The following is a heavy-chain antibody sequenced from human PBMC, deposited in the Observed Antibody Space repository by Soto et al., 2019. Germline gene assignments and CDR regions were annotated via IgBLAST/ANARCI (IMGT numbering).Heavy chain of an antibody. D-gene: IGHD2-2*02. CDR2: IIPITDTA. J-gene: IGHJ5*02. CDR1: GGTFSSET. CDR3: ATLVQAPIPLFPRLGWFDP. Sequence: ASVKVSCKASGGTFSSETITWVRQAPGQGLEWMGGIIPITDTANYAQNFQGRVTITADESTSTVYMELRSLRSEDTAVYYCATLVQAPIPLFPRLGWFDPWGQGTLVTVSS. V-gene: IGHV1-69*13.